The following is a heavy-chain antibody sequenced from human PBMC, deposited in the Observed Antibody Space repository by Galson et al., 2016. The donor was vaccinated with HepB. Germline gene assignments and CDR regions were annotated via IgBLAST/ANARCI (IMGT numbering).Heavy chain of an antibody. V-gene: IGHV4-39*02. CDR2: IYYTGTT. CDR3: ARSSYDFWSGPWRY. J-gene: IGHJ4*02. D-gene: IGHD3-3*01. Sequence: SETLSLTCTVSGGSISINNFYWGWIRQSPGKGLEWIGSIYYTGTTYYKPSLRSRVTISVDTPRNHFSLRLSSVTAADTALYYCARSSYDFWSGPWRYWGQGTLVTVSS. CDR1: GGSISINNFY.